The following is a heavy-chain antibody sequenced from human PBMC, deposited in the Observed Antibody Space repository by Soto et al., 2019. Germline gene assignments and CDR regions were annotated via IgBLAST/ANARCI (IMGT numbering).Heavy chain of an antibody. CDR3: AKDLLAAAGPYYFDY. V-gene: IGHV3-23*01. D-gene: IGHD6-13*01. CDR2: ISGSGGST. CDR1: GFTFSSDA. J-gene: IGHJ4*02. Sequence: GGSLRLSCAASGFTFSSDAMSWVRQAPGKGLEWVSAISGSGGSTYYADSVKGRFTISRDNSKNTLYLQMNSLRAEDTAVYYCAKDLLAAAGPYYFDYWGQGTLVTVSS.